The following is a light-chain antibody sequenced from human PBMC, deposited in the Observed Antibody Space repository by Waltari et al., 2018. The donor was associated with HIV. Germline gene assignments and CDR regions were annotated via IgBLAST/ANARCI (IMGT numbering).Light chain of an antibody. V-gene: IGLV3-1*01. CDR2: QAS. CDR1: KFGDKY. CDR3: QAWDSSTAV. J-gene: IGLJ2*01. Sequence: SYELTQPPSVSVPPGQTARITCSGDKFGDKYACWYQQKPGQSPVLVIYQASKRPSGIPERFSGSNSGNTATLTISGTQAMDEADYYCQAWDSSTAVFGGGTKLTVL.